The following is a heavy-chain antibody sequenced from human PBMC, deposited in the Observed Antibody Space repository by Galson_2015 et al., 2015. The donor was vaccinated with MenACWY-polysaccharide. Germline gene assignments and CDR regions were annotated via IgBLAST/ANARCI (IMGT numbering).Heavy chain of an antibody. V-gene: IGHV4-4*02. CDR2: IYQGETT. CDR3: AREPAHSGSFGWFDP. D-gene: IGHD1-26*01. J-gene: IGHJ5*02. Sequence: ETLSLTCAVSGGSMSTSSWWTWVRQAPGKGPEWLGEIYQGETTNYKPSLKSRITISVDNSKDQFSLRLTSVTAADTAMYYCAREPAHSGSFGWFDPWGQGTLVTVSP. CDR1: GGSMSTSSW.